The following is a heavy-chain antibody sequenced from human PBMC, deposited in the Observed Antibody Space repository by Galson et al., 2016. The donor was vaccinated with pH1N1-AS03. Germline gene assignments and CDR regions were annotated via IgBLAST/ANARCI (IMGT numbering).Heavy chain of an antibody. CDR1: GFTFSNYA. Sequence: SLRLSCAASGFTFSNYAMHWVRQAPGQGLEWVAIISYDGSYEYYADSVRGRFTISRDDSKNTLFLQMNSLRPDDTALYYCAGANYQYYFDCWGQGTLVTVSS. J-gene: IGHJ4*02. CDR2: ISYDGSYE. D-gene: IGHD1-7*01. V-gene: IGHV3-30*01. CDR3: AGANYQYYFDC.